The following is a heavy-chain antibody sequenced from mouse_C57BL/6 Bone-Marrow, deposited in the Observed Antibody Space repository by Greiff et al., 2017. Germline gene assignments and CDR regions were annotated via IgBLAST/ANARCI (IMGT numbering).Heavy chain of an antibody. V-gene: IGHV1-63*01. Sequence: QVQLQQSGAELVRPGTSVKMSCKASGYTFTNYWIGWAKQRPGHGLEWIGDIYPGGGYTNYNEKFKGKATLTADKSSSTAYMQFSSLTSEDSAIYYCARLGSREGFAYWGQGTLVTVSA. D-gene: IGHD1-1*02. CDR3: ARLGSREGFAY. CDR1: GYTFTNYW. J-gene: IGHJ3*01. CDR2: IYPGGGYT.